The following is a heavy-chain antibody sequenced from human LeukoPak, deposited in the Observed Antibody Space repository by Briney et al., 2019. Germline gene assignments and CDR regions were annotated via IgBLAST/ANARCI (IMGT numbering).Heavy chain of an antibody. Sequence: PGGSLSLFCAASGFTFSSYGMHWVRQAPGKGLEWVAVISYDGSNKYYADYVKGRFTISRDNSKNTLYLQMNSLRAEDTAVYYCAKASQQWLVQGGPFDYWGQGT. V-gene: IGHV3-30*18. CDR3: AKASQQWLVQGGPFDY. J-gene: IGHJ4*02. CDR1: GFTFSSYG. D-gene: IGHD6-19*01. CDR2: ISYDGSNK.